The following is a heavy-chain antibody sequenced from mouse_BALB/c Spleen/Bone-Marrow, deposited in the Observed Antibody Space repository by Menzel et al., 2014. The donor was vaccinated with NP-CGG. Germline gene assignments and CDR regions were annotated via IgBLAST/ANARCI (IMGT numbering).Heavy chain of an antibody. V-gene: IGHV14-4*02. D-gene: IGHD2-14*01. Sequence: VQLQQSGAELVRSGASVKLSCTASGFNIKDYYMHWVKQRPEQGLEWIGWIDPENGDTGYAPKFQGKATMTADTSSNTAYLQLSSLTSEDTAVYYCSARDYRYEGYAMDYWGQGTSVTVSS. CDR1: GFNIKDYY. CDR2: IDPENGDT. CDR3: SARDYRYEGYAMDY. J-gene: IGHJ4*01.